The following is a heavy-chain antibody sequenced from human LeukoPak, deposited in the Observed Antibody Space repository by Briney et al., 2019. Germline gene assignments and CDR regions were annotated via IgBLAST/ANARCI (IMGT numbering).Heavy chain of an antibody. Sequence: GGSLRLSCAASGFTFSSYAMSWVRQAPGKGLEWVGRIKSKSDDGTTDYAAPVKGRFTISRDDSRNTLYLQMNSLKTEDTAVYYCTTGLGLSDYWGQGTLVTVSS. D-gene: IGHD1-26*01. CDR1: GFTFSSYA. J-gene: IGHJ4*02. CDR2: IKSKSDDGTT. CDR3: TTGLGLSDY. V-gene: IGHV3-15*01.